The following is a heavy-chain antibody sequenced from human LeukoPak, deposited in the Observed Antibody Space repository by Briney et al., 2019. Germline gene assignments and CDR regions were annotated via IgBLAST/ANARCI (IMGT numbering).Heavy chain of an antibody. Sequence: ASETLSLTCTVSGGSISGGGYYWSWIRQHPGKGLEWIGYIYYSGSTYYNPSLKSRVTISVDTSKNQFSLKLSSVTAADTAVYYCARDPFLGIAVVPEADDYWGQGTLVTVSS. CDR1: GGSISGGGYY. J-gene: IGHJ4*02. CDR2: IYYSGST. CDR3: ARDPFLGIAVVPEADDY. D-gene: IGHD2-2*01. V-gene: IGHV4-31*03.